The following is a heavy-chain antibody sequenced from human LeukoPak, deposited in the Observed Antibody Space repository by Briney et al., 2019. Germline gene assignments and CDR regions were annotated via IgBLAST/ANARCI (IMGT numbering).Heavy chain of an antibody. V-gene: IGHV4-59*01. D-gene: IGHD2/OR15-2a*01. J-gene: IGHJ5*02. CDR2: IYYSGST. Sequence: PSETLSLTCTVSGGSISSYYWSWIRQPPGKGLEWIGYIYYSGSTNYNPSLKSRVTISVDTSKNQFSLKLSSVTAADTAVYYCARVNSQDWFDPWGQGTLVTVSS. CDR3: ARVNSQDWFDP. CDR1: GGSISSYY.